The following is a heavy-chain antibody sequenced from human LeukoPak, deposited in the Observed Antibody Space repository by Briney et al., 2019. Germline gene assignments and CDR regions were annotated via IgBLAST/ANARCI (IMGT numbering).Heavy chain of an antibody. D-gene: IGHD2/OR15-2a*01. Sequence: GGSLRLSCAASGFTFSNNWMAWVRQAPGKGLEWVANIKQDGSEIYYVDSVKGLFTISRDNAKNSVYLQMTSLRAEDTAVYYCAGGNQFDYWGQRVLVTVSS. CDR2: IKQDGSEI. CDR3: AGGNQFDY. V-gene: IGHV3-7*01. CDR1: GFTFSNNW. J-gene: IGHJ4*02.